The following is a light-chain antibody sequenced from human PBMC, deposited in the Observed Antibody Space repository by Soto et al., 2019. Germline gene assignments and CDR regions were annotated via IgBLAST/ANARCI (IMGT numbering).Light chain of an antibody. Sequence: EIVMTQSPATLSLSPGERATLSCRASQSVSINLAWYQQKPGQAPRLLIYGASTRATGIPARFSGSGSGTEFTLTISSLQSEDFAVYYCQQCNNWPRTFGQGTKVEIK. CDR3: QQCNNWPRT. V-gene: IGKV3-15*01. J-gene: IGKJ1*01. CDR2: GAS. CDR1: QSVSIN.